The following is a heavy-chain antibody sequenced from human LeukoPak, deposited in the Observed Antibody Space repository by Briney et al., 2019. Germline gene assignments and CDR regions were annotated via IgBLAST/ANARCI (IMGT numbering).Heavy chain of an antibody. D-gene: IGHD6-19*01. V-gene: IGHV3-33*01. CDR3: ARDEQWQTFDY. Sequence: GGSLRLSCAASGFTFSSYGMHWVRQAPGRGLEWVAVIWYDGSNKYYADSVKGRFTISRDNSKNTLYLQMNSLRAEDTAVYYCARDEQWQTFDYWGQGTLVTVSS. CDR1: GFTFSSYG. CDR2: IWYDGSNK. J-gene: IGHJ4*02.